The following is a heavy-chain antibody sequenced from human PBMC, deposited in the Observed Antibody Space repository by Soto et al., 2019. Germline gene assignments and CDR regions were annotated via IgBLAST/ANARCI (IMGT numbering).Heavy chain of an antibody. CDR1: GGSISSGGYY. J-gene: IGHJ5*02. D-gene: IGHD2-2*01. CDR3: ARGYCSSTSCFDP. V-gene: IGHV4-31*03. CDR2: IYYSGST. Sequence: SETLSLTCTVSGGSISSGGYYWSWIRQHPGKGLEWIGYIYYSGSTNYNQSLKSRVTISVDTSKNQFSLKLSSVTAADTAVYYCARGYCSSTSCFDPWGQGTLVTVSS.